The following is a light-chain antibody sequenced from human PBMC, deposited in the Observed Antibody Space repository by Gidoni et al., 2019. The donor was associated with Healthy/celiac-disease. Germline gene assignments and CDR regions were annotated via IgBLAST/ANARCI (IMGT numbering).Light chain of an antibody. CDR1: QDISNY. Sequence: DIQRTQAPSSRSASVGDRVPTTFQASQDISNYLNWYQQKPGKAPKLLIYDASKLETGVPSRFSGSGSGTDFPFTIRSLQPEDIATYYCQPYDNLPLTFXGXTKVEIK. CDR3: QPYDNLPLT. V-gene: IGKV1-33*01. J-gene: IGKJ4*01. CDR2: DAS.